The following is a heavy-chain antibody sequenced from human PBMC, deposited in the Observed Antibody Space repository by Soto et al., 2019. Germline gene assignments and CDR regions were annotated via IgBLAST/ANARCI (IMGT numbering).Heavy chain of an antibody. V-gene: IGHV3-30-3*01. D-gene: IGHD7-27*01. Sequence: PAGSLRLSCAASGFTFSSYAMPWVRQAPGKGLEWVAVISYDGSNTYYADSVKGRFTISRDNSKNTLYLQMNSLRAEDTAVYYCAKDSGDWIPISWGQGTLVTVSS. CDR3: AKDSGDWIPIS. J-gene: IGHJ4*02. CDR1: GFTFSSYA. CDR2: ISYDGSNT.